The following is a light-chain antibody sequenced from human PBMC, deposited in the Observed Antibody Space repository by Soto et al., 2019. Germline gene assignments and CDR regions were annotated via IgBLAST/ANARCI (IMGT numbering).Light chain of an antibody. J-gene: IGLJ1*01. V-gene: IGLV2-14*03. CDR1: SSDVGGYNY. CDR2: DVT. Sequence: QSVLTQPASVSRSPGESITISCTGTSSDVGGYNYVSWYRQHPGNAPKLMIYDVTNRPSGVSNRFSGSKSGNTASLTISGLQAEDEADYYCSSYTSSSLYVFGTGTKVTVL. CDR3: SSYTSSSLYV.